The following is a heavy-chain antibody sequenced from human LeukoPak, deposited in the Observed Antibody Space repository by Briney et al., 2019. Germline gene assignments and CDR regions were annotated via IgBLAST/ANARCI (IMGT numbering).Heavy chain of an antibody. V-gene: IGHV1-2*06. Sequence: ASVKVSCKASGYTFTGYYMHWVRQAPGEGLEWMGRINPNSGGTNYAQKFQARVTMTRDTIISTAYMKLSRLRSDDTAVYYCARAGIPPDAFDIWGQGTMVTVSS. J-gene: IGHJ3*02. CDR1: GYTFTGYY. CDR3: ARAGIPPDAFDI. CDR2: INPNSGGT.